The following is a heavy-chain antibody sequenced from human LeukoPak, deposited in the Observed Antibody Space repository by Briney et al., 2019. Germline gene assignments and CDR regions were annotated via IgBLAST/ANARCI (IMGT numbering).Heavy chain of an antibody. CDR2: IGTAGDP. CDR1: GFTFSSYD. Sequence: GGSLRLSCAASGFTFSSYDMHWVRQPTGKGLEWVSAIGTAGDPYYPDSVKGRFTISRENAKNSLYLQMNSLRAGDTAVYYCARSTYHYDNSGYWRAFDIWGQGTMVTVAS. V-gene: IGHV3-13*05. CDR3: ARSTYHYDNSGYWRAFDI. D-gene: IGHD3-22*01. J-gene: IGHJ3*02.